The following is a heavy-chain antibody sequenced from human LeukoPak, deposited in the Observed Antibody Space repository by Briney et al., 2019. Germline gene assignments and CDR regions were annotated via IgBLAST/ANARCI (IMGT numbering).Heavy chain of an antibody. J-gene: IGHJ4*02. CDR2: LYTSGST. CDR3: AREVAAAWSWFDY. V-gene: IGHV4-4*07. CDR1: GGSISSYY. Sequence: SETLSLTYTVSGGSISSYYWSWIRQPAGKGLEWIGLLYTSGSTNYNPSLKSRVTMSVDTSRNQFSLKLSSVTAADTAVYYCAREVAAAWSWFDYWGQGTLVTVSS. D-gene: IGHD6-13*01.